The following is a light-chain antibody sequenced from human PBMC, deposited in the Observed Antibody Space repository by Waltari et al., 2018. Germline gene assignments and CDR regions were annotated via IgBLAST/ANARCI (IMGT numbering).Light chain of an antibody. CDR2: EVK. Sequence: HSALTQPASVSGSPGQSISISCAGTTSDIGAYDLVSWYQKYPGKAPKLIIYEVKNRPSESSPRVSASKSGDTASLTISVLQAEDEAEYYCASYVNSFALVFGGGTKVSVL. J-gene: IGLJ2*01. CDR3: ASYVNSFALV. CDR1: TSDIGAYDL. V-gene: IGLV2-14*01.